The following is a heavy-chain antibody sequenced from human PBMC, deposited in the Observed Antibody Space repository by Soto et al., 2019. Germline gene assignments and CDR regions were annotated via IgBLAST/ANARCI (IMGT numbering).Heavy chain of an antibody. J-gene: IGHJ2*01. Sequence: QLQLQESGPGLVKPSETLSLTCIVSGDSISSSSYYWVWIRQPPGKGLEWIGSIYYSGTTYYNPSPESRVTISIDTSKNQFSLKVSSLTAADTAVYYCAKTGPYDILTYWYFDLWGRGTLVTVSS. CDR2: IYYSGTT. CDR3: AKTGPYDILTYWYFDL. V-gene: IGHV4-39*01. D-gene: IGHD3-9*01. CDR1: GDSISSSSYY.